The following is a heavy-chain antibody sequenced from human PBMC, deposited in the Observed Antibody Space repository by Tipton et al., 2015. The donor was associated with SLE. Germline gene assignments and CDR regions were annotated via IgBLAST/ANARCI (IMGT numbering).Heavy chain of an antibody. Sequence: GSLRLSCAASGFTFSSYGMHWVRQAPGKGLEWVAFIRYDGSNKYYADSVKGRFTISRDNSKNTLYLQMNSLRAEDTAVYYCAKENYQLFDYWGQGTLVTVSS. D-gene: IGHD2-2*01. V-gene: IGHV3-30*02. CDR3: AKENYQLFDY. CDR2: IRYDGSNK. J-gene: IGHJ4*02. CDR1: GFTFSSYG.